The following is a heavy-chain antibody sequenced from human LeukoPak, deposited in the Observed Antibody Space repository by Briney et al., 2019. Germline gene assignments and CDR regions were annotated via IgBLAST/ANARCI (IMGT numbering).Heavy chain of an antibody. V-gene: IGHV3-48*03. D-gene: IGHD3-10*02. CDR1: GFTFSSYE. CDR3: AELGITMIGGV. CDR2: ISSSGSTI. J-gene: IGHJ6*04. Sequence: GGSLRLFCAASGFTFSSYEMNWVRQAPGKGLEWVSYISSSGSTIYYADSVEGRFTTSRDNAKNSLYLQMNSLRAEDTAVYYCAELGITMIGGVWGKGTTVTISS.